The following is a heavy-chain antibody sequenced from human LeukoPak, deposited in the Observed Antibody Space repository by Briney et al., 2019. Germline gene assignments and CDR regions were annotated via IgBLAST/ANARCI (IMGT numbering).Heavy chain of an antibody. CDR2: IYYSGST. Sequence: PSETLSLTCTVSGGSISSYYWSWIRQPPGKGLEWIGYIYYSGSTNYNPSLKGRVTISVDTSKNQFSLKLSSVTAADTAVYYCARAEVLPDYYAISGGFDYWGQGTLVTVSS. J-gene: IGHJ4*02. D-gene: IGHD3-10*01. CDR3: ARAEVLPDYYAISGGFDY. V-gene: IGHV4-59*01. CDR1: GGSISSYY.